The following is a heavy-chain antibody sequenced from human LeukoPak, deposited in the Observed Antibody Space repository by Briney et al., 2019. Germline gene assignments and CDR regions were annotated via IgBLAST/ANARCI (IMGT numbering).Heavy chain of an antibody. CDR1: GFTFSSYA. V-gene: IGHV3-30-3*01. CDR2: ISYDGSNK. CDR3: AKVRGSGSYELDY. D-gene: IGHD3-10*01. Sequence: SGGSLRLSCAASGFTFSSYAMHWVRQAPGKGLEWVAVISYDGSNKYYADSVKGRFTISRDNSKNTLYLQMNSLRAEDTAVYYCAKVRGSGSYELDYWGQGTLVTVSS. J-gene: IGHJ4*02.